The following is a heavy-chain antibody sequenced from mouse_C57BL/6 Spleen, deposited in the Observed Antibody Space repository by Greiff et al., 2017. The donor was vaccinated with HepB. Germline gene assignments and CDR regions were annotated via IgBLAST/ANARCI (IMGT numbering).Heavy chain of an antibody. V-gene: IGHV1-42*01. J-gene: IGHJ1*03. D-gene: IGHD1-1*01. Sequence: EVQLQQSGPELVKPGASVKISCKASGYSFTGYYMNWVKQSPEKSLEWIGEINPSTGGTTYNQKFKAKATLTVDKSSSTANMQLKSLTSEDSAVYYCARESQLLTLVAHWYFDVWGTGTTVTVSS. CDR1: GYSFTGYY. CDR2: INPSTGGT. CDR3: ARESQLLTLVAHWYFDV.